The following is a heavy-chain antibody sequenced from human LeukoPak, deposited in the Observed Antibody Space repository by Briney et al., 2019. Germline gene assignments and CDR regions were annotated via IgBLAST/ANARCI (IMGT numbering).Heavy chain of an antibody. V-gene: IGHV3-30*02. CDR2: IRYDGSTK. D-gene: IGHD3-22*01. CDR3: AKDGDDSIDY. CDR1: GFTLICCG. Sequence: GGSLRLSCAASGFTLICCGMHWVRQAPGKGLEWVAFIRYDGSTKYYTDSVKGRFTISRDNSRDTLYLQLNSLRAEDTAVYYCAKDGDDSIDYWGQGTLVTVSS. J-gene: IGHJ4*02.